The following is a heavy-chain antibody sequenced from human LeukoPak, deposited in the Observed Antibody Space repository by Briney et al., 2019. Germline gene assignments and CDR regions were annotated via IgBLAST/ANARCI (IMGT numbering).Heavy chain of an antibody. V-gene: IGHV5-51*01. CDR2: LSPGDSDT. CDR3: ARRTTRTKWFDY. J-gene: IGHJ4*02. CDR1: GYSLTNYW. Sequence: GESLKISCKGPGYSLTNYWLGRVRQIPGKGLEWIRILSPGDSDTRYSRFCQGQLPISEDKCISNAPLQWSSLKASDTATYYCARRTTRTKWFDYWGQGTLVTVSS. D-gene: IGHD1-1*01.